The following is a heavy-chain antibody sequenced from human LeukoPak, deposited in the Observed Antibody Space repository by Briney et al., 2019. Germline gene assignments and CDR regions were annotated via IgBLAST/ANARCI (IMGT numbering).Heavy chain of an antibody. CDR3: ARDSNRVFDP. D-gene: IGHD6-13*01. J-gene: IGHJ5*02. CDR1: GYSISSGYY. Sequence: PSETLSLTCAVSGYSISSGYYWGWIRQPPGKGLEWIGSIYHSGSTYYNPSLKSRVTISVDTSKNQFSLKLSSVTAADTAVYYCARDSNRVFDPWGQGTLVTVSS. V-gene: IGHV4-38-2*02. CDR2: IYHSGST.